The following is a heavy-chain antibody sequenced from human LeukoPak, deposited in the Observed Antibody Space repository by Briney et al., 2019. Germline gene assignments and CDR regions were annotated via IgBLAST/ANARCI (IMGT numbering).Heavy chain of an antibody. D-gene: IGHD3-22*01. V-gene: IGHV1-46*01. CDR1: GYTFTSYY. J-gene: IGHJ4*02. Sequence: GASVKVSCKASGYTFTSYYMHCVRQPPGQGLEWMGIISPSGGSTSYAQKFQGRVTMTRDMSTSTVYMELSSLRSEDTAVYYCATGYYYDSSGYWDWGQGTLVTVSS. CDR2: ISPSGGST. CDR3: ATGYYYDSSGYWD.